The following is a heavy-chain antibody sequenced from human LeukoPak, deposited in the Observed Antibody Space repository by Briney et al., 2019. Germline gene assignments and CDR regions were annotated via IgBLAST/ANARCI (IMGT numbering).Heavy chain of an antibody. CDR3: ARVNLLGYCTNGVCPGGGLPFDY. V-gene: IGHV4-34*01. CDR1: GGSFSGYY. D-gene: IGHD2-8*01. J-gene: IGHJ4*02. CDR2: INHSGST. Sequence: SETLSLTCAVYGGSFSGYYWSWVRQPPGKGLEWIGEINHSGSTNYNPSLKSRVTISADTSKNQFSLKLTSVTAADTAVYYCARVNLLGYCTNGVCPGGGLPFDYGGQGTLVTVSS.